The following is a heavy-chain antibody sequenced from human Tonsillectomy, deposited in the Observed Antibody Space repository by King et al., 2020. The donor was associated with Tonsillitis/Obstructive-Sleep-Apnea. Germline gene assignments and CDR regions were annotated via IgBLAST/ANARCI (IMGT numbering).Heavy chain of an antibody. CDR1: GFTFGDYA. D-gene: IGHD6-6*01. Sequence: VQLVESGGGLVQPGRSLRLSCTAPGFTFGDYAMSWVRQAPGEGLEWVGFIRSKAYGGTTEYAASVKGRFTISRDDSKSIAYMQMNSLKTEDTAVYYCTRGARPYAFDMWGQGTMVTVSS. CDR2: IRSKAYGGTT. J-gene: IGHJ3*02. V-gene: IGHV3-49*04. CDR3: TRGARPYAFDM.